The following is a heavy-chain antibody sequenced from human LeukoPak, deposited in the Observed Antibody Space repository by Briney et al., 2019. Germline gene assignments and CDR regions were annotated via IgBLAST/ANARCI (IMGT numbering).Heavy chain of an antibody. J-gene: IGHJ3*02. CDR1: GFTVSSNY. V-gene: IGHV3-53*01. D-gene: IGHD6-19*01. CDR2: IYSGGST. CDR3: AREGIAVANWAFDI. Sequence: TGGSLRLSCAASGFTVSSNYMSWVRQAPGKGLEWVSVIYSGGSTYYADSVKGRFTISRDNSKNTLYFQMNSLRAEDTAVYYCAREGIAVANWAFDIWGQGTMVTVSS.